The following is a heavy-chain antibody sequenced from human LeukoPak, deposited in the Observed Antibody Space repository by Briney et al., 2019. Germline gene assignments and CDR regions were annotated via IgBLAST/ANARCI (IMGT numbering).Heavy chain of an antibody. CDR3: TRGGFNHNMDV. Sequence: PGGSLRLSCVTSGFSLSSYWMHWVRQAPGTGPVWVSYIDIDGTHTTYADSVRGRFTVSRDNAKNTLYLQMTGLRAEDTAVYYCTRGGFNHNMDVWGKGTTVTVSS. CDR1: GFSLSSYW. CDR2: IDIDGTHT. J-gene: IGHJ6*03. V-gene: IGHV3-74*01.